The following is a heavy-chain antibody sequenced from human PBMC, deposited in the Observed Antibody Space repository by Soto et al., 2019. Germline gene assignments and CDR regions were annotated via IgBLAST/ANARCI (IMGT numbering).Heavy chain of an antibody. D-gene: IGHD3-22*01. CDR2: IYYSGST. CDR3: AREVIGDEDYYDITNWFDP. Sequence: PSETLSLTCTVSGGSISSGGYYWSWIRQHPGKGLEWIGYIYYSGSTYYNPSLKSRVTISVDTSKNQFSLKLSSVTAADTAVYYCAREVIGDEDYYDITNWFDPWGQGTLVTVSS. J-gene: IGHJ5*02. CDR1: GGSISSGGYY. V-gene: IGHV4-31*03.